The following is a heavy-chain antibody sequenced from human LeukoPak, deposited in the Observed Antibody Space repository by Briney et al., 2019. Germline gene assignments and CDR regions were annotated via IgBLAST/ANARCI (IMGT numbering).Heavy chain of an antibody. Sequence: SETLSLTCTVSGGSITSYYWSWIQQPPGKGLEWIGFVYYSGNTNYNPSLKSRVTISVDMSKYQFSLKLSSVTAADTAVYYCARDLGQSLPALMAWAYWSQGALVTVSS. CDR3: ARDLGQSLPALMAWAY. V-gene: IGHV4-59*01. J-gene: IGHJ4*02. CDR1: GGSITSYY. D-gene: IGHD2-8*01. CDR2: VYYSGNT.